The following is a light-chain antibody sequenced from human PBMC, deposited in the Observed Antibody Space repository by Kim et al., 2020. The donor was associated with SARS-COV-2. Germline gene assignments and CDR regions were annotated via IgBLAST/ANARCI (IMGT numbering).Light chain of an antibody. CDR2: AAS. J-gene: IGKJ1*01. Sequence: SASLGDRVTITGRASQSISNYFNWYQQKPAKVPKLLIYAASTLQSGVPSRFSGSGSGTDFTLTIRSLQPEDFATYYCQQSYSTLWTFGQGTKLEI. CDR3: QQSYSTLWT. CDR1: QSISNY. V-gene: IGKV1-39*01.